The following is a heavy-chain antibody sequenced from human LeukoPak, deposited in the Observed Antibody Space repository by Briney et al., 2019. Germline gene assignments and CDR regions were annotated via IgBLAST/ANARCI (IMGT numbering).Heavy chain of an antibody. V-gene: IGHV1-2*02. Sequence: ASVKVSCKASGYTFTGFYMHWVRQAPGQGLEWVGWINPNSGGTNYAQKFQGRVTMTRDTSSSTAYMELSRLRSDNTAVYYCAREVDTAKVTVDWGQGTLVTVSS. J-gene: IGHJ4*02. CDR3: AREVDTAKVTVD. CDR2: INPNSGGT. CDR1: GYTFTGFY. D-gene: IGHD5-18*01.